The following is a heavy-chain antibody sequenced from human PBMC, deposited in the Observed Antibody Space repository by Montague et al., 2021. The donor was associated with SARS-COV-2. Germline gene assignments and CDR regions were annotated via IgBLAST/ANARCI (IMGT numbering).Heavy chain of an antibody. V-gene: IGHV4-39*01. J-gene: IGHJ4*02. Sequence: SETLSLTCTVSGGSVSRISSHWGWIRQPPGKGLECIGSFYYAGGTQYNPSLKSRATISVDTSNDQFSLKMNSVTAADTAVYFCARLYGSSFDYWGQGTLVTVSS. CDR3: ARLYGSSFDY. D-gene: IGHD4-17*01. CDR1: GGSVSRISSH. CDR2: FYYAGGT.